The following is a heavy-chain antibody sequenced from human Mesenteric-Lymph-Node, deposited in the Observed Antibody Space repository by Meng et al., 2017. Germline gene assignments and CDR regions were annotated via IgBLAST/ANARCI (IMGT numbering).Heavy chain of an antibody. CDR2: IFPTGGST. D-gene: IGHD5-24*01. CDR1: GFTFSSFA. CDR3: VRDTTRDGDNIFDY. Sequence: GESLKISCAASGFTFSSFALTWVRQAPGQGLEWVSTIFPTGGSTFYADSVEGRFTISRDNSRSTLFLQMNSLRAEDTALYSCVRDTTRDGDNIFDYWGQGTLVTVSS. V-gene: IGHV3-23*01. J-gene: IGHJ4*02.